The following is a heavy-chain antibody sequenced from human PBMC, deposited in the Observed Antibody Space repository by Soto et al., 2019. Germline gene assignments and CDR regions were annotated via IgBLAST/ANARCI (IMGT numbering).Heavy chain of an antibody. Sequence: QVQLVQSGPEVKKPGASVKVSCEASGYTFSNYYIHWIRQAPGQGLEWMGIIDPGRDTTTYAQKLQGRVTMTRATSTSTVYMELSSLTSEDTAVYYCARAGDNSGYYDYWGRGTLVTVSS. CDR1: GYTFSNYY. J-gene: IGHJ4*02. V-gene: IGHV1-46*04. CDR3: ARAGDNSGYYDY. D-gene: IGHD1-26*01. CDR2: IDPGRDTT.